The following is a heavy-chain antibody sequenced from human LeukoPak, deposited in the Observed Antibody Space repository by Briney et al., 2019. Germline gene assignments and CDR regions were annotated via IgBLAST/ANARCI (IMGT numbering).Heavy chain of an antibody. CDR1: GYTFTGYY. CDR2: INPNSGGT. J-gene: IGHJ6*03. CDR3: ARGGLVLRFLEWLPNTDYYYYYYMDV. V-gene: IGHV1-2*02. D-gene: IGHD3-3*01. Sequence: VASVKVSCKASGYTFTGYYMHWVRQAPGQGLEWMGWINPNSGGTNYAQKFQGRVTMTRDTSISTAYMELSRLRSDDTAVYYCARGGLVLRFLEWLPNTDYYYYYYMDVWGKGTTVTVSS.